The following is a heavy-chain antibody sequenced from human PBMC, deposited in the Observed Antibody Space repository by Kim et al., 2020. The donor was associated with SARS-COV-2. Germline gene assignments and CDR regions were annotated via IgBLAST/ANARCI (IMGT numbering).Heavy chain of an antibody. CDR2: ISAYNGNT. D-gene: IGHD6-19*01. V-gene: IGHV1-18*01. J-gene: IGHJ6*02. CDR1: GYTFTSYG. CDR3: ARDDPPRPRISIAVEYYYYGMDV. Sequence: ASVKVSCKASGYTFTSYGISWVRQAPGQGLEWMGWISAYNGNTNYAQKLQGRVTMTTDTSTSTAYMELRSLRSDDTAVYYCARDDPPRPRISIAVEYYYYGMDVWGQGTTVTVSS.